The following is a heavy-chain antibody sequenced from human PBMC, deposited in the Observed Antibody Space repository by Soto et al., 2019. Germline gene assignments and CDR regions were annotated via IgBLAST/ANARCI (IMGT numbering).Heavy chain of an antibody. D-gene: IGHD3-10*01. V-gene: IGHV1-18*04. CDR1: GYPFSSHG. CDR3: ARSPMAREPVDH. J-gene: IGHJ4*02. CDR2: ISIYNGNT. Sequence: QVQLVQSGAEVKMPGASVKVSCKASGYPFSSHGFTWVRQAPGQGLEWMGWISIYNGNTHYAQKFQGRLTLTTDESTSTAYLELTSLTSDDTAVYYCARSPMAREPVDHWGQGTLVTVSS.